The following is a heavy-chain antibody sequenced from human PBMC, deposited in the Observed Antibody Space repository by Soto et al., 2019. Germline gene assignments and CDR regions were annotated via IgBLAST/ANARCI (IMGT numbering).Heavy chain of an antibody. V-gene: IGHV1-69*12. CDR2: IIPIFGTA. Sequence: QVQLVQSGAEVKKPGSSVKVSCKASGGTFSSYAISWVRQAPGQGLEWMGGIIPIFGTANYAQKFQGRVTITADESTSTXSMALXXLRSEDTAVYYCARAGGDYGDHGPLPSYYYYGMDVWGQGTTVTVSS. CDR1: GGTFSSYA. CDR3: ARAGGDYGDHGPLPSYYYYGMDV. J-gene: IGHJ6*02. D-gene: IGHD4-17*01.